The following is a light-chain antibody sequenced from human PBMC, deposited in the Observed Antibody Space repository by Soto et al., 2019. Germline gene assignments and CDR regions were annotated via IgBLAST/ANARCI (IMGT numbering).Light chain of an antibody. CDR2: RAS. J-gene: IGKJ1*01. CDR1: QSISSW. V-gene: IGKV1-5*03. CDR3: QQYNNWPPRT. Sequence: DIQMTQSPSTLSASVGDRVTITCRSSQSISSWLAWYQQKPGKAPNLLIYRASSLESGVPSRFSGSGSGTEFTLTISSLQSEDFAVYYCQQYNNWPPRTFGQGTKVDIK.